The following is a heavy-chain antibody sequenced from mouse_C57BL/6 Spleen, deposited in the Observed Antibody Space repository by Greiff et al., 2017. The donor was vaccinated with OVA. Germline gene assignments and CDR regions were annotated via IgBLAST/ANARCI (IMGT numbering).Heavy chain of an antibody. CDR1: GYTFTDYY. CDR3: ARGGYYVWYFDV. J-gene: IGHJ1*03. CDR2: INPNNGGT. Sequence: VQLQQSGPELVKPGASVKISCKASGYTFTDYYMNWVKQSHGKSLEWIGDINPNNGGTSYNQKFKGKATLTVDKSSSTAYMELRSLTSEDSAVYYCARGGYYVWYFDVWGTGTTVTVSS. D-gene: IGHD2-3*01. V-gene: IGHV1-26*01.